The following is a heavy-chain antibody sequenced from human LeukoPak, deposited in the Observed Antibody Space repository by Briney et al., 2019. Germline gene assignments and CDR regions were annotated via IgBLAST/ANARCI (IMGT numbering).Heavy chain of an antibody. Sequence: PSETLSLTCTVSGGSVSSSNHYWGWIRQPPGKGLEWIGSIYYGGSTYYNPSLKSRVTISVDTSKSQFSLELSSVAAADTAVYYCARGSQTTPDYWGQGTLVTVSS. V-gene: IGHV4-39*07. D-gene: IGHD1-7*01. J-gene: IGHJ4*02. CDR2: IYYGGST. CDR3: ARGSQTTPDY. CDR1: GGSVSSSNHY.